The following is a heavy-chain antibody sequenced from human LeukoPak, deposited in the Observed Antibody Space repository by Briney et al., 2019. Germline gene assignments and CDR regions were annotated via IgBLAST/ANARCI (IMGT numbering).Heavy chain of an antibody. V-gene: IGHV3-48*03. CDR2: INSRGNTK. CDR1: GFIFGGYE. J-gene: IGHJ4*02. CDR3: ARDNNWSPDY. Sequence: GGSLRLSCAVSGFIFGGYEMNWVRQAPGKGLEWLSYINSRGNTKYYADSVKGRFTTSRDNARNTLYLQMNSLRAEDTAIYYCARDNNWSPDYWGQGTLVTVSS. D-gene: IGHD5-24*01.